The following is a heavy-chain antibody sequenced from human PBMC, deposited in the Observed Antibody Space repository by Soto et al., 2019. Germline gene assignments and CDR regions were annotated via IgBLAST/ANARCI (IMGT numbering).Heavy chain of an antibody. D-gene: IGHD6-13*01. J-gene: IGHJ4*02. CDR3: AKGGYSSSWSHFDY. Sequence: PVGSLCLTCAASGFTFSSYAMSWVRQPPGKGLEWVSSVSGSGSSKYYADFVKVRFTISRDNSKNTLYVQMNSLSAEDTAVYYCAKGGYSSSWSHFDYWGQGTLVTVSS. CDR1: GFTFSSYA. CDR2: VSGSGSSK. V-gene: IGHV3-23*01.